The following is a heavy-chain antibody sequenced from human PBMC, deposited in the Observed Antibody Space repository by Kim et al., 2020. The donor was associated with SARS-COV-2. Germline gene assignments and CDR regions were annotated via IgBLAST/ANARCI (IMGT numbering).Heavy chain of an antibody. Sequence: SETLSLTCTVSGGSISSYYWSWIRQPPGKGLEWIGYIYYSGSTNYNPSLKSRVTISVDTSKNQFSLKLSSVTAADTAVYYCARAYYDFWSGYLNWFDPWGQGTLVTVSS. CDR2: IYYSGST. D-gene: IGHD3-3*01. V-gene: IGHV4-59*01. J-gene: IGHJ5*02. CDR3: ARAYYDFWSGYLNWFDP. CDR1: GGSISSYY.